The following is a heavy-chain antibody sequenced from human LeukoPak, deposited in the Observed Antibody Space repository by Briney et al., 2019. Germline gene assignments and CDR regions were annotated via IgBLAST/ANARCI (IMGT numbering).Heavy chain of an antibody. Sequence: GGSLRLSCAPSGFTFSSYWMHWVRQAPGKGLVWVSRINSDGSSTSYADSVKGRFTISRDNAKNTLYLQMNSLRAEDTAVYYCARGTYSSSSGLRYWGQGTLVTVSS. CDR1: GFTFSSYW. CDR2: INSDGSST. CDR3: ARGTYSSSSGLRY. D-gene: IGHD6-13*01. V-gene: IGHV3-74*01. J-gene: IGHJ4*02.